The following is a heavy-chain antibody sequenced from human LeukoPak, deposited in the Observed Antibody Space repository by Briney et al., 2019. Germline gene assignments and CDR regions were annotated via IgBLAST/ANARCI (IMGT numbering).Heavy chain of an antibody. D-gene: IGHD2-2*01. V-gene: IGHV1-2*02. CDR3: ARAVVLVPAAMPADY. CDR1: GYTFTGYY. J-gene: IGHJ4*02. CDR2: INPNSGGT. Sequence: ASVKVSCKASGYTFTGYYIDWVRQAPGQGLEWMGWINPNSGGTNYAQKFQGRVTMTRDTSISTAYMELSRLRSDDTAVYYCARAVVLVPAAMPADYWGQGTLVTVSS.